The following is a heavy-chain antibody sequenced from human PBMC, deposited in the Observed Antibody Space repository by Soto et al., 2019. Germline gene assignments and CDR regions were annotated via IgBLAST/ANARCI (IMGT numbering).Heavy chain of an antibody. V-gene: IGHV3-30-3*01. D-gene: IGHD3-22*01. CDR2: ISYDGSNK. Sequence: GGSLRLSCAASGFTFSSYAMHWVRQAPGKGLEWVAVISYDGSNKYYADSVKGRFTISRDNSKNTLYLQMNSLRAEDTAVYYCARLYYYDSSGYYQGPDYEGFDYWGQGTLVTVSS. J-gene: IGHJ4*02. CDR3: ARLYYYDSSGYYQGPDYEGFDY. CDR1: GFTFSSYA.